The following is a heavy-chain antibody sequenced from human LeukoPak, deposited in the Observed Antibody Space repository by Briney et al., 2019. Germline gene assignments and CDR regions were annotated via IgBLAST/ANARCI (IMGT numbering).Heavy chain of an antibody. CDR1: DGSIRSSSYY. V-gene: IGHV4-39*07. D-gene: IGHD1-7*01. CDR2: VYYNGST. J-gene: IGHJ4*02. CDR3: ARKGRDWNYGFDY. Sequence: SETLSLTCSVSDGSIRSSSYYWGWIRQGPGKGLEWIGNVYYNGSTYYNPSLKSRVTISVDTSKNQFSLKLSSVTAADTAVYYCARKGRDWNYGFDYWGQGTLVTVSS.